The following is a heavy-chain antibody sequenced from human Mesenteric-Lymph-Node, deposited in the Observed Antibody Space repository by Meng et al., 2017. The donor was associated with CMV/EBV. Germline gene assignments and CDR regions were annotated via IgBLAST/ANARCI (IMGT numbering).Heavy chain of an antibody. CDR1: GFSFSSYV. CDR2: IRFDGRI. Sequence: GESLKISCGASGFSFSSYVMHWVRQAPGKGLEWLGFIRFDGRIFHADSMKGRFTISRDNSRNTLYLQMDSLRPEDTAVYYCAKDGGLPGNIVFAFDVWGRGTLVTVSS. J-gene: IGHJ3*01. D-gene: IGHD2-21*02. V-gene: IGHV3-30*02. CDR3: AKDGGLPGNIVFAFDV.